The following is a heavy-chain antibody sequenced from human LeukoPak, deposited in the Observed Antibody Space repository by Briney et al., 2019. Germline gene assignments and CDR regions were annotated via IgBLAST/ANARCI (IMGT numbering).Heavy chain of an antibody. V-gene: IGHV4-61*02. CDR3: AREIVAGLGVSFDI. J-gene: IGHJ3*02. CDR1: GGSISSGSYY. CDR2: IYPLETT. Sequence: PSETLSLTCTVSGGSISSGSYYWSWLRQPAGKEPEWIGRIYPLETTNYNPSLQSRVAISVDTSKNQFSLKLSSVTAADTAVYYCAREIVAGLGVSFDIWGQGTMVTVSS. D-gene: IGHD6-19*01.